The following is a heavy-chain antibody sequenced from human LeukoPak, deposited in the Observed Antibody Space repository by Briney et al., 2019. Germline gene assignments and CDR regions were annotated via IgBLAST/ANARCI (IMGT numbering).Heavy chain of an antibody. CDR1: GFTFSSHS. CDR3: ARETGQWYYDSSGYSNFDY. D-gene: IGHD3-22*01. Sequence: PGGSLRLSCAASGFTFSSHSMNWVRQAPGKGLEWVSSISTSSSYIYYADSVKGRFTISRDNAKNSLYLQMNSLRAEDTAVYYCARETGQWYYDSSGYSNFDYWGQGTLVTVSS. V-gene: IGHV3-21*01. CDR2: ISTSSSYI. J-gene: IGHJ4*02.